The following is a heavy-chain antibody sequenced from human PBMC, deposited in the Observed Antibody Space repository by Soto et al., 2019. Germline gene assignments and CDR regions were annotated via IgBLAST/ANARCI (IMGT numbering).Heavy chain of an antibody. D-gene: IGHD3-22*01. CDR3: AHRGYYDSSGYFFFRPLGFDP. Sequence: QITLKESGPTLVKPTQTLTLTCTFSGFSLSTSGVGVGWIRQPPGKALEWLALIYWDDDKRYSPSLKSRLTITQDTSKHQVFLTMTNMDPVDTATYYFAHRGYYDSSGYFFFRPLGFDPWGQGTLVTVSS. J-gene: IGHJ5*02. CDR1: GFSLSTSGVG. CDR2: IYWDDDK. V-gene: IGHV2-5*02.